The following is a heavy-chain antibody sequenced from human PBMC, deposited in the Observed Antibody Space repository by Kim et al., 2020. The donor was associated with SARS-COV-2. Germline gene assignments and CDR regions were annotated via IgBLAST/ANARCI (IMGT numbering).Heavy chain of an antibody. D-gene: IGHD1-1*01. CDR2: IYYSGST. J-gene: IGHJ4*02. CDR1: GGSISSYY. V-gene: IGHV4-59*01. Sequence: SETLSLTCTVSGGSISSYYWSWILQPPGKGLEWIGYIYYSGSTNYNPSLKSRVTISVDTSKIQFSLKLSSVTAADTAVYYCARVLPWGTTGTGGIDYWGQGTLVTVSS. CDR3: ARVLPWGTTGTGGIDY.